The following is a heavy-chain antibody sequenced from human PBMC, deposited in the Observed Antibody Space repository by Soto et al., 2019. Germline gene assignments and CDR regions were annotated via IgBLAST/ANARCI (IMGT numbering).Heavy chain of an antibody. D-gene: IGHD3-3*01. J-gene: IGHJ6*03. Sequence: PSETLSLTCTVSGGSISSYYWSWIRQPPGKGLKWIGYIYYSGSTNYNPSLKSRVTISVDTSKNQFSLKLSSVTAADTAVYYCARADFWSGYYTGGFTKGGYYYMDGWGKGTTVTVAS. V-gene: IGHV4-59*01. CDR2: IYYSGST. CDR1: GGSISSYY. CDR3: ARADFWSGYYTGGFTKGGYYYMDG.